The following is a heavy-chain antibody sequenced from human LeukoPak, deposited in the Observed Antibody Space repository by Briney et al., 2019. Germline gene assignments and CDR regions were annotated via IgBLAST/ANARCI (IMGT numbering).Heavy chain of an antibody. Sequence: VTVSCKASVYTFTDYYLHWVQQAPGKGREWMGRVDPEDGETIYAQKFQGRVTMTADTSTDTAYMELSSLKFEDTAMYFCATDLPGTTATFDIWGQGTMVTVSS. J-gene: IGHJ3*02. CDR3: ATDLPGTTATFDI. D-gene: IGHD4-11*01. V-gene: IGHV1-69-2*01. CDR2: VDPEDGET. CDR1: VYTFTDYY.